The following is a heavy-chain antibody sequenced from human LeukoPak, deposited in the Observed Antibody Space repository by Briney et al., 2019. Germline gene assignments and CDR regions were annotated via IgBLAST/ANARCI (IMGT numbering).Heavy chain of an antibody. D-gene: IGHD4-17*01. J-gene: IGHJ4*02. Sequence: PGGSLRLSCAASGFTFSGSAMHWVRQASGKGLEWVGRIRSKANSYATAYAASVKGRFTISRDDSKNTAYLQMNSLKTEDTAVYYCARDYPLAYGVAGEASSDYWGQGTLVTVSS. CDR3: ARDYPLAYGVAGEASSDY. CDR2: IRSKANSYAT. CDR1: GFTFSGSA. V-gene: IGHV3-73*01.